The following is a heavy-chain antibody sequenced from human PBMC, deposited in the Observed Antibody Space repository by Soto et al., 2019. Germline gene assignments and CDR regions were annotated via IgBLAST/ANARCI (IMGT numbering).Heavy chain of an antibody. CDR1: CYTFTSHG. CDR2: INANNGDT. CDR3: ARVPLGPSYSICFAGF. D-gene: IGHD3-3*02. Sequence: QVHLVQSAAEVKQPGASVRVSCKVSCYTFTSHGITWVRQAPGQGLEYMAWINANNGDTNYAPKLQGIVPLTTDRSASTADMELRSMTFENTAVYYFARVPLGPSYSICFAGFWGQGTLGIVSP. J-gene: IGHJ4*02. V-gene: IGHV1-18*01.